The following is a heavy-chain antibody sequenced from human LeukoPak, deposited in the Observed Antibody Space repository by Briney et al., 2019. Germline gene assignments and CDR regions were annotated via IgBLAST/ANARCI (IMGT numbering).Heavy chain of an antibody. CDR3: AREEYRSTSRKYYFDY. CDR1: GYTFTSYD. D-gene: IGHD2-2*01. J-gene: IGHJ4*02. CDR2: MNPNSGNT. V-gene: IGHV1-8*03. Sequence: ASVKVSCKASGYTFTSYDINWVRQATGQGLEWMGWMNPNSGNTGYAQKFQGRVTITTDESTSTAYMELSSLRSEDTAVYYCAREEYRSTSRKYYFDYWGQGTLVTVSS.